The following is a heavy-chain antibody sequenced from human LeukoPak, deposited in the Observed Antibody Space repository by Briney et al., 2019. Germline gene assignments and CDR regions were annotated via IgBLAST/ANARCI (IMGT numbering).Heavy chain of an antibody. CDR1: GGSISSSSYY. D-gene: IGHD6-6*01. CDR3: ARQYSSSSEAYFDY. V-gene: IGHV4-39*01. Sequence: PSETLSLTCTVSGGSISSSSYYWGWFRQPPGKGLEWIGSIYYSSTTYYNPSLKSRVTISVDTSKNQFSLKPTSVTAADTAVYYCARQYSSSSEAYFDYWGQGTLVTVSS. J-gene: IGHJ4*02. CDR2: IYYSSTT.